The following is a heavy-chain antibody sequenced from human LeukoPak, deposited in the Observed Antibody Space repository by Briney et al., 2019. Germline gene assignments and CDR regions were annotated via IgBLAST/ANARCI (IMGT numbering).Heavy chain of an antibody. D-gene: IGHD6-6*01. CDR2: ISGYNDNT. Sequence: ASVKVSCKASGYTFTSYGIIWVRQAPGQGLEWMGWISGYNDNTNYAQKFQGRVTMTTDTSTSTAYMELRSLRSDDTAVYYCARATKNSSLRFAYDIWGRGTRVTVSP. CDR1: GYTFTSYG. V-gene: IGHV1-18*01. J-gene: IGHJ3*02. CDR3: ARATKNSSLRFAYDI.